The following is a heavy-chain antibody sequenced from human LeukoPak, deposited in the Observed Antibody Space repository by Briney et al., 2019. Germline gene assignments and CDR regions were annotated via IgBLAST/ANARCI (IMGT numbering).Heavy chain of an antibody. CDR1: GFTFSSYA. V-gene: IGHV3-23*01. Sequence: GGSLRLSCAASGFTFSSYAMSWVRQAPGKGLEWVSAISGSGDSTYYADSVKGRFTISRDNAKNSLYLQMNSLRAEDTAVYYCARDGPYYDILTGYYAPCDYWGQGTLVTVSS. D-gene: IGHD3-9*01. CDR2: ISGSGDST. J-gene: IGHJ4*02. CDR3: ARDGPYYDILTGYYAPCDY.